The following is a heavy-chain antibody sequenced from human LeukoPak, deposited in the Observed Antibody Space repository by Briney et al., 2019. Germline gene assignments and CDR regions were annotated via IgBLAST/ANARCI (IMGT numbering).Heavy chain of an antibody. Sequence: SVKVSCKASGGTFSSYAISWVRQAPGQGLEWMGRIIPIFGTANYAQKFQGRVTITTDESTSTAYMELSSLRSEDTAVYYCARGRRHGDYERRYYFHYWGQGTLVTVSS. D-gene: IGHD4-17*01. V-gene: IGHV1-69*05. CDR2: IIPIFGTA. CDR3: ARGRRHGDYERRYYFHY. J-gene: IGHJ4*02. CDR1: GGTFSSYA.